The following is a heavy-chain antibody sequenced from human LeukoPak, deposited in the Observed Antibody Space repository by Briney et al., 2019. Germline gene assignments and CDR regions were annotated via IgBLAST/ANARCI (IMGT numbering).Heavy chain of an antibody. Sequence: ASVKVSCKASGYTFTSYGISWVRQAPGQGLEWMGIINPSGGSTSYAQKFQGRVTMTRDTSASTVYMQLRSLRSEDTAVYYCARGANYYDSSGSSNWLDPWGRGTLVTVSS. CDR2: INPSGGST. J-gene: IGHJ5*02. CDR3: ARGANYYDSSGSSNWLDP. D-gene: IGHD3-22*01. CDR1: GYTFTSYG. V-gene: IGHV1-46*01.